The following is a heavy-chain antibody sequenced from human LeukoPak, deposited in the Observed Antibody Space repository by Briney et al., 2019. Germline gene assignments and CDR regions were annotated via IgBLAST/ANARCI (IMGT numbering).Heavy chain of an antibody. Sequence: KPSETLSLTCTVSGGSINSGSHHWNWIRQPAGKGLEWIGRIYASGTNYNPSLKSRVTISVDMSKNQFFLKLSSVTAADTAVYYCAREYRSGYDDKIDYWGQGTLVTVSS. J-gene: IGHJ4*02. CDR2: IYASGT. CDR1: GGSINSGSHH. CDR3: AREYRSGYDDKIDY. D-gene: IGHD3-22*01. V-gene: IGHV4-61*02.